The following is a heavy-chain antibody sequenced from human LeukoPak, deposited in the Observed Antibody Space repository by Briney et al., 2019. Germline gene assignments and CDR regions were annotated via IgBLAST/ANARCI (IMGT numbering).Heavy chain of an antibody. V-gene: IGHV3-7*01. CDR2: IKQDGSEQ. Sequence: GGSLRLSCASSGFTFSAYWMSWARQAPGKGLEWVANIKQDGSEQYYVDSVTGRFTISRDNAKNSLYLQMTSLRAEDTAVYYCARQRGGYGYSYWGQGTLVTVSS. J-gene: IGHJ4*02. CDR3: ARQRGGYGYSY. D-gene: IGHD5-18*01. CDR1: GFTFSAYW.